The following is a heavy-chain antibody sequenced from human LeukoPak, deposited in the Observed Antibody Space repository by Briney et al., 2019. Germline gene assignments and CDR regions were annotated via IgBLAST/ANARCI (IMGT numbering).Heavy chain of an antibody. J-gene: IGHJ4*02. CDR3: ARWDRFHGV. D-gene: IGHD1-14*01. Sequence: PGRSLRLSCAASGFTFSSYSMNWVRQAPGKGLEWVSSVSSSSSYIYYANSVKGRFTISRDNAKTSLYLQMNSLGVEDTAVYYCARWDRFHGVWGQGTLVTVSS. V-gene: IGHV3-21*01. CDR2: VSSSSSYI. CDR1: GFTFSSYS.